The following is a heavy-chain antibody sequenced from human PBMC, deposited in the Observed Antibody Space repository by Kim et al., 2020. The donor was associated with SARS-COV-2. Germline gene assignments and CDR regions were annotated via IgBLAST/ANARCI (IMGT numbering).Heavy chain of an antibody. J-gene: IGHJ1*01. Sequence: GGSLRLSCAASGFTFSDYYMSWIRQAPGKGLEWVSYISSSGSINYADSVKSRFTISRDNAKNSLFLQMNSLRAEDTAIYYCTRGRVPGSFWGQGTLVTVS. V-gene: IGHV3-11*04. CDR1: GFTFSDYY. CDR2: ISSSGSI. D-gene: IGHD3-10*01. CDR3: TRGRVPGSF.